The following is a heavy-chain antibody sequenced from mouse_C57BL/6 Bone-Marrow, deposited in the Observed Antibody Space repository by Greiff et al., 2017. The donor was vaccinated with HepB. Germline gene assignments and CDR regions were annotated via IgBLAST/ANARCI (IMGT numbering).Heavy chain of an antibody. CDR3: ARPDYYVSSYVAWFAY. CDR1: GFTFSDYG. CDR2: ISSGSSTI. Sequence: EVKLMESGGGLVKPGGSLKLSCAASGFTFSDYGMHWVRQAPEKGLEWVAYISSGSSTIYYADTVKGRFTISRDNAKNTLFLQMTSLRSEDTAMYYCARPDYYVSSYVAWFAYWGQGTLVTVSA. D-gene: IGHD1-1*01. J-gene: IGHJ3*01. V-gene: IGHV5-17*01.